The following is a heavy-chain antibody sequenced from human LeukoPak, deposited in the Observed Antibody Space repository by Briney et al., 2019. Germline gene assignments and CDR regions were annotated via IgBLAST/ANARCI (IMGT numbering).Heavy chain of an antibody. CDR1: GYTFTTYG. D-gene: IGHD6-6*01. CDR2: ISAYNGNT. J-gene: IGHJ5*02. Sequence: GASVKVSCKASGYTFTTYGISWVRLAPGQGLEWMGWISAYNGNTNYAQQFQGRVTITTDTSMSTAYMELRSLRSDDTAVYYCARDLIAVRPGWFDPWGQGSLVTVSS. V-gene: IGHV1-18*01. CDR3: ARDLIAVRPGWFDP.